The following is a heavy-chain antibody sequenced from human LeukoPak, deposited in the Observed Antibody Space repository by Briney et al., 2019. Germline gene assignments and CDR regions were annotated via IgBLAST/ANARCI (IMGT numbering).Heavy chain of an antibody. V-gene: IGHV1-46*01. D-gene: IGHD2/OR15-2a*01. CDR2: INPSGGST. Sequence: ASVKVSCKASGYTFTSYYMHWVRQAPGQGLEWMGIINPSGGSTSYAQKLQGRVTMTTDTSTSTAYMELRSLRSDDTAVYYCARLTTSTFYYYYGMDVWGQGTTVTVSS. CDR3: ARLTTSTFYYYYGMDV. J-gene: IGHJ6*02. CDR1: GYTFTSYY.